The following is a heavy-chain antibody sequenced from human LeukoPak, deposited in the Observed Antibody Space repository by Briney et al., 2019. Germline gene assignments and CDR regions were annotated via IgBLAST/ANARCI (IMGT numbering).Heavy chain of an antibody. CDR2: ISAYNGNT. CDR1: GYTFTSYG. CDR3: ARPIAVAGRRDAFDI. J-gene: IGHJ3*02. Sequence: ASVKVSCKASGYTFTSYGISWVRQAPGQGLEWMGWISAYNGNTNYAQKLQGRVTITADKSTSTAYMELSSLRSEDTAVYYCARPIAVAGRRDAFDIWGQGTMVTVSS. V-gene: IGHV1-18*01. D-gene: IGHD6-19*01.